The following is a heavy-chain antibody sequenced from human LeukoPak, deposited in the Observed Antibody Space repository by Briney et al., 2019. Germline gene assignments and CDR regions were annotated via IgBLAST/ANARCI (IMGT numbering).Heavy chain of an antibody. V-gene: IGHV4-34*01. J-gene: IGHJ4*02. Sequence: PSETLSLTCAVYGGSFSDYYWSWIRQPPGKGLEWIGEINHSGSTNYNPSLKSRVTISVDTSKNQFSLKLSSVTAADTAVYYCARRGPVEDIVVVVAAQPSYFDYWGQGTLVTVSS. D-gene: IGHD2-15*01. CDR3: ARRGPVEDIVVVVAAQPSYFDY. CDR2: INHSGST. CDR1: GGSFSDYY.